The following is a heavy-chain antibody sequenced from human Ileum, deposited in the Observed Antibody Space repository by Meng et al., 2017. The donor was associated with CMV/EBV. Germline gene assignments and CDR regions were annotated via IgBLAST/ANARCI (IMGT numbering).Heavy chain of an antibody. J-gene: IGHJ4*02. CDR1: GASNSTYY. Sequence: SETLSLTCAVSGASNSTYYWSWIRQSPEKGLEWIGYMYYAGNTNYNPSLKSRVRMSVDLSKNQFSLELTSVTAADTAVYYCARDGLEGLWLVPGYWGPGILVTVSS. CDR3: ARDGLEGLWLVPGY. V-gene: IGHV4-59*01. D-gene: IGHD6-19*01. CDR2: MYYAGNT.